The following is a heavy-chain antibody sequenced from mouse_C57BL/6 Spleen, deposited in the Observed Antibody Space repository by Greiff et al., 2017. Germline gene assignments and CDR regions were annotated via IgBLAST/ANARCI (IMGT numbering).Heavy chain of an antibody. CDR2: IWTGGGT. Sequence: VQLQQSGPGLVAPSQSLSITCTVSGFSLTSYAISWVRQPPGKGLEWLGVIWTGGGTNYNSALKSRLSISKDNSKSQVFLKMNSLQTDDTARYYCASNYYGKGLYAMDYWGQGTSVTVSS. J-gene: IGHJ4*01. D-gene: IGHD2-1*01. V-gene: IGHV2-9-1*01. CDR1: GFSLTSYA. CDR3: ASNYYGKGLYAMDY.